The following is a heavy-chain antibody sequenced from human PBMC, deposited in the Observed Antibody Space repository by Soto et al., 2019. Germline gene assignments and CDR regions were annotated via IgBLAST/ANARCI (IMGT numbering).Heavy chain of an antibody. CDR2: INHSGST. D-gene: IGHD6-13*01. Sequence: PSETLSLTCAVYGGSFSGYYWSWIRQPPGKGLEWIGEINHSGSTNYNPSLKSRVTISVDTSKNQFSLKLSSVTAADTAVYYCARGSRRYSSSWHRNWFDPWGQGTLVTVSS. J-gene: IGHJ5*02. CDR3: ARGSRRYSSSWHRNWFDP. CDR1: GGSFSGYY. V-gene: IGHV4-34*01.